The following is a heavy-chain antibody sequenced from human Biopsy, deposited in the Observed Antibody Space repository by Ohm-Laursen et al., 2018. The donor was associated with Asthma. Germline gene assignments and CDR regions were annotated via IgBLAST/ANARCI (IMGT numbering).Heavy chain of an antibody. D-gene: IGHD5-12*01. J-gene: IGHJ4*02. CDR1: GFAFRAFA. Sequence: SLRLSCAASGFAFRAFAMHWARQAPGKGLEWVAVISYDGNHKFYEDSVKGRFTISRDNSKNTLYLQMNSLRTEDTAVYYCAKRRGYSGHDNDYWGQGTLVIVSS. V-gene: IGHV3-30*18. CDR2: ISYDGNHK. CDR3: AKRRGYSGHDNDY.